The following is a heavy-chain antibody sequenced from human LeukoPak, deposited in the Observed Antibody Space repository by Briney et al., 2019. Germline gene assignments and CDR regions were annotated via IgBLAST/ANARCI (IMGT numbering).Heavy chain of an antibody. CDR1: GYTFTSYG. J-gene: IGHJ4*02. V-gene: IGHV1-18*01. CDR2: ISAYNGNT. CDR3: ARDQPPGYCSSTSCRSLYFDY. D-gene: IGHD2-2*01. Sequence: ASVTVSCKASGYTFTSYGISWVRQAPGQGLEWMGWISAYNGNTNYAQKLQGRVTMTTDTSTSTAYMELRSLRSDDTAVYYCARDQPPGYCSSTSCRSLYFDYWGQGTLVTVSS.